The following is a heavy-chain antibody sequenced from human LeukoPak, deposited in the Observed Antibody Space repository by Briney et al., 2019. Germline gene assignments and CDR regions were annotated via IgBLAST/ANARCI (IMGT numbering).Heavy chain of an antibody. V-gene: IGHV4-34*01. D-gene: IGHD3-10*01. CDR1: GGSFSAYY. J-gene: IGHJ4*02. Sequence: SETLSLTCAVYGGSFSAYYWSWIRQPPGKGLEWIGEINHSGSTNYNPSLKTRVTISVDTSKNQFSLKLSSVTAADTAVYYCARFGSGSYDYWGQGTLVTVSS. CDR3: ARFGSGSYDY. CDR2: INHSGST.